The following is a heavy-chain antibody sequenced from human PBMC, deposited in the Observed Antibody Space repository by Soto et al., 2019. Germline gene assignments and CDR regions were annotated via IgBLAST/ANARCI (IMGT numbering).Heavy chain of an antibody. Sequence: NPSETLSLTCTVSGGSVSIGDYFWSWLRQSPGKRLEWIAYIYYSGSTNYNPSLKSRATISVDTSKSQVSLTLTSMTAADAALYYCARSPNYYYYGFDVWGQGTAVTVSS. V-gene: IGHV4-61*08. CDR3: ARSPNYYYYGFDV. CDR1: GGSVSIGDYF. CDR2: IYYSGST. J-gene: IGHJ6*02. D-gene: IGHD3-10*01.